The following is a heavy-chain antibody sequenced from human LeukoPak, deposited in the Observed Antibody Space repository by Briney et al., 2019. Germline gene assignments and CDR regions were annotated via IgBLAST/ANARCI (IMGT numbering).Heavy chain of an antibody. CDR1: GGSISSYY. CDR3: AATNIKAVAGSHNWFDP. Sequence: SETLSLTCTVSGGSISSYYWSWIRQHPGKGLEWIGYIYYSGSTYYNPSLKSRVTISVDTSKNQFSLKLSSVTAADTAVYYCAATNIKAVAGSHNWFDPWGQGTLVTVSS. V-gene: IGHV4-59*06. CDR2: IYYSGST. J-gene: IGHJ5*02. D-gene: IGHD6-19*01.